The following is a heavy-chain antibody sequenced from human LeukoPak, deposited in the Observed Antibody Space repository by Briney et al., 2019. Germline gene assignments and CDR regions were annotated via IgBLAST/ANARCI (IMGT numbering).Heavy chain of an antibody. CDR2: SNSDGSTI. D-gene: IGHD2-2*01. V-gene: IGHV3-74*01. Sequence: GGSLRLSCATSGFTFSSYWMHWVRQAPGKGLAWVSRSNSDGSTINYANSVKGRFTISRDNAKNTLYLQMDDLRVEDTAVYYCTRETVVPPTASLGYWGLGILVTVSS. J-gene: IGHJ4*02. CDR1: GFTFSSYW. CDR3: TRETVVPPTASLGY.